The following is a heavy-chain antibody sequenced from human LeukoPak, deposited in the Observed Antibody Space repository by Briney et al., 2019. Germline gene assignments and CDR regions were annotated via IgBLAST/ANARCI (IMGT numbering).Heavy chain of an antibody. CDR3: ASDRGGWSF. J-gene: IGHJ3*01. CDR2: ISSASSYI. CDR1: GFTFSIYT. Sequence: GGSLRLSCAASGFTFSIYTMNWVRQAPGKGLEWISSISSASSYIDYADSVKGRFTISRDNANNSLYLQMSSLRGEDAAVYYCASDRGGWSFWGQGTMVTVSS. D-gene: IGHD1-26*01. V-gene: IGHV3-21*01.